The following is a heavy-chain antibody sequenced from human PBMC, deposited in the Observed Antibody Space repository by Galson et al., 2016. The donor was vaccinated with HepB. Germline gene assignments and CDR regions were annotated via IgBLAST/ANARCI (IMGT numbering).Heavy chain of an antibody. Sequence: SLRLSCAASGFTFRRYAMHWVRQAPGKGLEWVAVISYDGNNQYYADFVRGRFTISRDNSKNTLYLQMNSMRAEDTALYYCAKAGEGNCSGGSCLLNYGMDVWGQGTTVTVSS. CDR3: AKAGEGNCSGGSCLLNYGMDV. CDR1: GFTFRRYA. V-gene: IGHV3-30*18. J-gene: IGHJ6*02. CDR2: ISYDGNNQ. D-gene: IGHD2-15*01.